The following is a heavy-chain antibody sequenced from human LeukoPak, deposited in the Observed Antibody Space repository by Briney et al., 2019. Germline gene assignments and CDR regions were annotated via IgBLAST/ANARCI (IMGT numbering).Heavy chain of an antibody. CDR1: GGIFCSYA. J-gene: IGHJ5*02. CDR3: AKDYYDSSGYLLYNWFDP. Sequence: SVKVSCTAAGGIFCSYAISWVRQAPGQGLEWMGGIIPIFGIANSAQKLQGRVTVTTDESTSTAYMEMSKLTSGDTAICYYAKDYYDSSGYLLYNWFDPWGQGTLVTVSS. D-gene: IGHD3-22*01. V-gene: IGHV1-69*05. CDR2: IIPIFGIA.